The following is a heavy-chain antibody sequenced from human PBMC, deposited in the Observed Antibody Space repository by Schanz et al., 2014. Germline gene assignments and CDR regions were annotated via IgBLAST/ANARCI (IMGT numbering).Heavy chain of an antibody. CDR3: AKDDTQVNGMDV. Sequence: DVQLVESGGGLVQPGGSLRLSCAASGFTFSSYSMNWVRQAPGKGLEWVSAISGSGGDTYYADSVKGRFTISRDNSKNTLHLQMNSLRVEDTAVYYCAKDDTQVNGMDVWGQGTLVTVSS. V-gene: IGHV3-23*04. CDR2: ISGSGGDT. J-gene: IGHJ6*02. CDR1: GFTFSSYS.